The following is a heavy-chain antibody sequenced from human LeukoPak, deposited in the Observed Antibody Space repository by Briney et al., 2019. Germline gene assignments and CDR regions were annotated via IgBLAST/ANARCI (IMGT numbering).Heavy chain of an antibody. V-gene: IGHV3-11*06. CDR1: GFTFSDYY. CDR2: ISSSSSYT. J-gene: IGHJ3*02. D-gene: IGHD3-9*01. CDR3: ARDKGRYFDWLLPHDAFDI. Sequence: GGSLRLSCAASGFTFSDYYMSRIRQAPGKGLEWVSYISSSSSYTNYADSVKGRFTISRDNAKNSLYLQMNSLRAEDTAVYYCARDKGRYFDWLLPHDAFDIWGQGTMVTVSS.